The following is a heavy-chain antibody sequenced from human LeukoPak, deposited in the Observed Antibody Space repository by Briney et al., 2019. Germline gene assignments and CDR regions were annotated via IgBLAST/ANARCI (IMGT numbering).Heavy chain of an antibody. J-gene: IGHJ6*03. D-gene: IGHD2-15*01. CDR1: GFIFSSYG. Sequence: PGGCLRLSCAASGFIFSSYGMHWVGQAPGRGLEWVAFIRYDGTNKYYADSVKGRFTVSKDSSWNTLYLQMNSLRAGDSAVYHCAKDAWDCSGDRCPQYSYYMDVWGKGTTVAVSS. CDR2: IRYDGTNK. CDR3: AKDAWDCSGDRCPQYSYYMDV. V-gene: IGHV3-30*02.